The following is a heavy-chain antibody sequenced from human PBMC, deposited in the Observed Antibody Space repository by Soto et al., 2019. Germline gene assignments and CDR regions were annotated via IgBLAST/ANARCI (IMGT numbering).Heavy chain of an antibody. V-gene: IGHV2-70*11. D-gene: IGHD2-2*01. CDR2: IDWDDDK. CDR3: ARTSVGGVVPADMFDY. Sequence: LVNRRQTLTVTCSFSVVSVITSGKCVSWIRQPPGKALEWLARIDWDDDKYYSTSLKTRLTISKDTSKNQVVLTMTNMDPVDTATYFCARTSVGGVVPADMFDYSGQGTLVTVSS. CDR1: VVSVITSGKC. J-gene: IGHJ4*02.